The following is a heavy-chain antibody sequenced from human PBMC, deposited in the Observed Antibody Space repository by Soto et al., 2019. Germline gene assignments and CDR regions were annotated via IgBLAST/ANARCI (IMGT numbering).Heavy chain of an antibody. CDR3: AKDSGIWFGELLSPIDY. J-gene: IGHJ4*02. CDR2: ISGSGGST. V-gene: IGHV3-23*01. D-gene: IGHD3-10*01. Sequence: GGSLRLSCAASGFTFSSYAMSWVRQAPGKGLEWVSAISGSGGSTYYADSVKGRFTISRDNSKNTLYLQMNSLRAEDTAVYYCAKDSGIWFGELLSPIDYWGQGTLVTVSS. CDR1: GFTFSSYA.